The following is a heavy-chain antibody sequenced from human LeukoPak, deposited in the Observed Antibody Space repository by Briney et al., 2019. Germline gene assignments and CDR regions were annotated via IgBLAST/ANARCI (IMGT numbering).Heavy chain of an antibody. CDR3: ARGTYDSSGYYALSDAFDI. D-gene: IGHD3-22*01. CDR1: GGSISSYY. V-gene: IGHV4-59*12. CDR2: IYYSGST. Sequence: PSETLSLTCTVSGGSISSYYWSWIRQPPGKGLEWIGYIYYSGSTNYNPSLKSRVTISVDTSKNQFSLKLSSVTAADTAVYYCARGTYDSSGYYALSDAFDIWGQGTMVTVSS. J-gene: IGHJ3*02.